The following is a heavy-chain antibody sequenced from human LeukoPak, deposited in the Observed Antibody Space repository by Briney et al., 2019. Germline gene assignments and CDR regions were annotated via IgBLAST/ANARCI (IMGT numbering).Heavy chain of an antibody. Sequence: GASVKVSCKTSGYTFTAYHVHWVRQATGQGLEWMGWMNPNSGNTGYAQKFQGRVTMTRNTSISTAYMELSSLRSEDTAVYYCARGPIGYYYDSSGYYNGNDYWGQGTLVTVSS. J-gene: IGHJ4*02. CDR1: GYTFTAYH. D-gene: IGHD3-22*01. V-gene: IGHV1-8*02. CDR3: ARGPIGYYYDSSGYYNGNDY. CDR2: MNPNSGNT.